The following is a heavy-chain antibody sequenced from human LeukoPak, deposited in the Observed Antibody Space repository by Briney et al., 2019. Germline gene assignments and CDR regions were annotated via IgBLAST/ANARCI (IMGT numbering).Heavy chain of an antibody. CDR2: INTNTGNP. V-gene: IGHV7-4-1*02. CDR3: SRSTNYGGNSLLAFDI. J-gene: IGHJ3*02. Sequence: ASVKVSCKASGYTFISFAMSWVRQAPGQGLEWMGWINTNTGNPTYAQGFTGSVVFSSDTSSSTAYLQISSLKAEDTAVYYCSRSTNYGGNSLLAFDIWGQGTMVTVSS. CDR1: GYTFISFA. D-gene: IGHD4-23*01.